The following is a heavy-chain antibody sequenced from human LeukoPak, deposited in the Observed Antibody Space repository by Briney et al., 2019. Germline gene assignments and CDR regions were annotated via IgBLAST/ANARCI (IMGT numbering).Heavy chain of an antibody. CDR1: GGSISLYY. Sequence: KPSETLSLTCTVSGGSISLYYWSWIRQPPGKGLEWIGYFYDARSPKYNPSLERRVTISVDMSRNQFSLNLTSVTAADTAVYYCARGRGSLTYWGQGTLATVSS. CDR3: ARGRGSLTY. J-gene: IGHJ4*02. V-gene: IGHV4-59*01. CDR2: FYDARSP. D-gene: IGHD3-10*01.